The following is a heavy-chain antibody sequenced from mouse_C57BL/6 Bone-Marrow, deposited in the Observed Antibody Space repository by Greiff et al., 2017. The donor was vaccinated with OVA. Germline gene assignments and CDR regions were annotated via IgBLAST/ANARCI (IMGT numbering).Heavy chain of an antibody. J-gene: IGHJ4*01. CDR2: IDPSDSYT. Sequence: QVQLQQPGAELVRPGTSVKLSCKASGYTFTSYWMHWVKQRPGQGLEWIGVIDPSDSYTNYNQKFKGKATLTVDTSSSTAYMQLSSLTSEDSAVYYCARSGEYAMDYWGQGTSVTVSS. CDR3: ARSGEYAMDY. D-gene: IGHD3-1*01. V-gene: IGHV1-59*01. CDR1: GYTFTSYW.